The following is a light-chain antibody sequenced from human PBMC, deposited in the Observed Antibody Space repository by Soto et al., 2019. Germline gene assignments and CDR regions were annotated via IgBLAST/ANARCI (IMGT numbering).Light chain of an antibody. J-gene: IGKJ5*01. V-gene: IGKV3-20*01. CDR3: QQYNNWPPIT. CDR1: QSVSSSY. CDR2: GAS. Sequence: EIVVTQSPGTLSLSPGERATLSCRASQSVSSSYLAWYQQKPGQAPRLLIYGASSRATGIPDRFSGSGSGTDFTLTISRLEPEDFAVYYCQQYNNWPPITFGQGTRLEIK.